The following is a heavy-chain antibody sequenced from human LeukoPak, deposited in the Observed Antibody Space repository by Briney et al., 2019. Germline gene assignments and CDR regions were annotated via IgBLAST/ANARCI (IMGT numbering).Heavy chain of an antibody. CDR1: GGTFSSYA. CDR2: IIPIFGTA. V-gene: IGHV1-69*05. Sequence: GASVKVSCKASGGTFSSYAISWVRQAPGQGLEWMGGIIPIFGTADYAQKFQGRVTITTDESTSTAYMELSSLRSEDTAVYYCATLEYSSSSAGDFDYWGQGTLVTVSS. D-gene: IGHD6-6*01. J-gene: IGHJ4*02. CDR3: ATLEYSSSSAGDFDY.